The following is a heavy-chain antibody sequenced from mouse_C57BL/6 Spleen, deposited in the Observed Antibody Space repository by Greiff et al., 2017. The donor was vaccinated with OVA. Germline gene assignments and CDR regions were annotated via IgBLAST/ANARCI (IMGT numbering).Heavy chain of an antibody. CDR3: ASSYSCGRGAMDY. CDR2: IDPADSYT. CDR1: GYTFTSYW. D-gene: IGHD1-1*01. J-gene: IGHJ4*01. Sequence: QVQLQQPGAELVRPGTSVKLSCKASGYTFTSYWMHWVKQRPGQGLEWIGVIDPADSYTNYNQKFKGKATLTVDTSSSTAYMQLSSLTSEDSAVYYGASSYSCGRGAMDYWGQGTSVTVSS. V-gene: IGHV1-59*01.